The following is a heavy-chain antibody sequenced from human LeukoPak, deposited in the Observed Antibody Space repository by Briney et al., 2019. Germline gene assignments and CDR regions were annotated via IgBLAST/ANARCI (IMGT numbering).Heavy chain of an antibody. J-gene: IGHJ3*02. CDR2: IYYSGST. CDR1: GGSISSGGYY. CDR3: ARDRNYYDSSGYRKGDAFDI. Sequence: SGTLSLTCTVSGGSISSGGYYWSWIRQHPGKGLEWIGYIYYSGSTYYNPSLKSRVTISVDTSKNQFSLKLSSATAADTAAYYCARDRNYYDSSGYRKGDAFDIWGQGTMVTVSS. D-gene: IGHD3-22*01. V-gene: IGHV4-31*03.